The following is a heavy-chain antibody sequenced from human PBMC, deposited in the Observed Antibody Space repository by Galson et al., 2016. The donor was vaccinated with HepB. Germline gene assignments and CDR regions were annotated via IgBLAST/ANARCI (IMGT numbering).Heavy chain of an antibody. CDR3: ARDLDYDYGDYGDFDY. Sequence: LRLSCAASGFTFSDYSMNWVRQAPGKGLEWVSSITTSSSYIYYADSVKGRFTISRDNAKNSLYLQMNSLRAEDTAVYYCARDLDYDYGDYGDFDYWGQGTLVTVSS. V-gene: IGHV3-21*01. J-gene: IGHJ4*02. CDR1: GFTFSDYS. D-gene: IGHD4-17*01. CDR2: ITTSSSYI.